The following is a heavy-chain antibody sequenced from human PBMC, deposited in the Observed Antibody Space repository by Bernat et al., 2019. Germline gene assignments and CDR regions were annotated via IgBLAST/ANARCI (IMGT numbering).Heavy chain of an antibody. CDR1: GFTFSSYA. CDR2: ISYDGSNK. V-gene: IGHV3-30-3*01. CDR3: ARDEFEATHPFLDY. Sequence: VQLVESGGGVVQPGRSLRLSCAASGFTFSSYAMHWVRQAPGKGLEWVAVISYDGSNKYYADSVKGRFTISRDNSKNTLYLQMNSLRAEDTAVYYCARDEFEATHPFLDYWGQGTLVTVSS. D-gene: IGHD5-12*01. J-gene: IGHJ4*02.